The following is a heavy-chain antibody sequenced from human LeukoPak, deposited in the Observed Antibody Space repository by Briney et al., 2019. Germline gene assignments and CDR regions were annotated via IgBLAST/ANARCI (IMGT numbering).Heavy chain of an antibody. V-gene: IGHV3-53*01. J-gene: IGHJ6*03. CDR2: IYSGGST. CDR1: GFTVSNNY. CDR3: ARGFPFGELPDYYYYYYMDV. Sequence: GGSLRLSCAASGFTVSNNYMTWVRQAPGKGLEWVSLIYSGGSTYYADSVKGRFTISRDNSKNTLYLQMNSLRAEDTAVYYCARGFPFGELPDYYYYYYMDVWGKGTTVTVSS. D-gene: IGHD3-10*01.